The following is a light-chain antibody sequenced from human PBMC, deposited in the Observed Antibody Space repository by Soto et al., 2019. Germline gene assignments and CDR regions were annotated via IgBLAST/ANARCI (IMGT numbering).Light chain of an antibody. CDR2: DAS. CDR1: QSVSSY. CDR3: QQRSNWPS. Sequence: DILVTQSPATLSLSPGERATLSCRASQSVSSYLAWYQQKPGQAPRLLIYDASNRATGIPARFSGSGSGTDFTLTFSSLEPEDFAVYYCQQRSNWPSFGQGTRLEIK. J-gene: IGKJ5*01. V-gene: IGKV3-11*01.